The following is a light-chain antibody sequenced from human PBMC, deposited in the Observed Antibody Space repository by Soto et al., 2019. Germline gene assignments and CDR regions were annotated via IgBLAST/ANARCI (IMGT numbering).Light chain of an antibody. CDR3: LQRSKCPPT. Sequence: EILLTQSPSTLPSSPGERATLFCRASQSVSSYLGWYQQKPGQAPKRLIYDASNRDTGIPSRFSGSGSGTEFTLTISSLQPEDFATYYCLQRSKCPPTFGEGTKLEIK. V-gene: IGKV3-11*01. CDR2: DAS. CDR1: QSVSSY. J-gene: IGKJ2*01.